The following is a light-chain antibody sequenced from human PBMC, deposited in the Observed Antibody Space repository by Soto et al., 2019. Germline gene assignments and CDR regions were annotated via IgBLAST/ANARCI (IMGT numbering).Light chain of an antibody. CDR3: QSYDRSLSGSF. J-gene: IGLJ6*01. V-gene: IGLV1-40*01. CDR2: GNS. Sequence: QSVLTQPPSVSGAPGQRVTISCTGSSSNIGAGYDVHWYQQLPGTAPKLLIYGNSNRPSGVPDRFSGSKSGTSASLAITGRQAEDEADYYCQSYDRSLSGSFFGTGTQLTVL. CDR1: SSNIGAGYD.